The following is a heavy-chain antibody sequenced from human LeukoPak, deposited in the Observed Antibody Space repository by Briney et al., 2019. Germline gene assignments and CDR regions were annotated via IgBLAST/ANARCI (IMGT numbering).Heavy chain of an antibody. CDR1: GGSVSSNY. J-gene: IGHJ5*02. Sequence: SETLSLTCSVSGGSVSSNYWSWIRQPPGKGLEWIGYIYYSGSTNYNPSLKSRVTISVDTSKNQFSLKLSSVTAADTAVYYCARLTYYYDSSGYAPWGQGTLVTVSS. V-gene: IGHV4-59*08. CDR2: IYYSGST. CDR3: ARLTYYYDSSGYAP. D-gene: IGHD3-22*01.